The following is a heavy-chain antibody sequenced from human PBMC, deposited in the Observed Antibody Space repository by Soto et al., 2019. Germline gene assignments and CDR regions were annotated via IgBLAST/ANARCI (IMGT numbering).Heavy chain of an antibody. V-gene: IGHV4-39*07. CDR3: ARGARQRRAFDI. D-gene: IGHD5-12*01. CDR1: GGSISSSSYY. J-gene: IGHJ3*02. Sequence: SETLSLTCIVSGGSISSSSYYWGWIRQPPGKGLEWIGSIYYSGSTNYNPSLKSRVTISVDTSKNQFSLKLSSVTAADTAVYYCARGARQRRAFDIWGQGTMVTVSS. CDR2: IYYSGST.